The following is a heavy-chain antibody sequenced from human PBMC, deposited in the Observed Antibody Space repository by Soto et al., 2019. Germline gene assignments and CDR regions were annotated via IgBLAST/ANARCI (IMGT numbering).Heavy chain of an antibody. CDR1: GFTFSSHW. D-gene: IGHD3-16*01. CDR2: IKQDGSEK. Sequence: GGSLRLSCAASGFTFSSHWMSWVRQAPGKGLEWVANIKQDGSEKYDMDSVKGRFTISRDNAKNSLYLQMNSLIAEDTAVYICSRGTYSYGWIFDYWGQGTLVTVSS. J-gene: IGHJ4*01. V-gene: IGHV3-7*01. CDR3: SRGTYSYGWIFDY.